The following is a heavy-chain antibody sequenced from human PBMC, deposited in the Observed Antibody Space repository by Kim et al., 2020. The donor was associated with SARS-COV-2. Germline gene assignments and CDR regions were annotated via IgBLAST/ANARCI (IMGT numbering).Heavy chain of an antibody. J-gene: IGHJ4*02. CDR3: AKSHGSDY. CDR1: GFTFSSYD. V-gene: IGHV3-30*18. D-gene: IGHD5-12*01. CDR2: ISYDGSNK. Sequence: GGSLRLSCAASGFTFSSYDMHWVRQAPGKGLEWVAVISYDGSNKYYADSVKGRFTISRDNSKNTLYLQMNSLRAEDTAVYYCAKSHGSDYWGQGTLVTVSS.